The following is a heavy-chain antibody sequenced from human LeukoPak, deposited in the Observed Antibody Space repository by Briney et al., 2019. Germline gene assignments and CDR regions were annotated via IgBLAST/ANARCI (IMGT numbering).Heavy chain of an antibody. D-gene: IGHD5-12*01. CDR3: ARDWGSTGYDLYDS. CDR2: IRQDGSER. Sequence: GGSQRLSCAASGFIFSNYWMTWVRQAPGKGLEWVAHIRQDGSERHYVDSVKDRFTTSRDNAKNSLDLQMDSLRAEDTAVYYCARDWGSTGYDLYDSWGQGTLVTVSS. V-gene: IGHV3-7*01. CDR1: GFIFSNYW. J-gene: IGHJ4*02.